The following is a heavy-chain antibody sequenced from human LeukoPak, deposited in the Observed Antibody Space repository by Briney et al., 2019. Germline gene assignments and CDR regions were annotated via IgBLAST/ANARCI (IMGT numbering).Heavy chain of an antibody. CDR3: ARVAGTNWFDP. D-gene: IGHD6-19*01. J-gene: IGHJ5*02. V-gene: IGHV4-34*01. Sequence: SETLSLTCAVYGGSFSGYYWSWIRQPPGKGLEWIGEINHSGSTNYNPSLKSRVTISVDTSKNQSSLKLSSVTAADTAVYYCARVAGTNWFDPWGQGTLVTVSS. CDR1: GGSFSGYY. CDR2: INHSGST.